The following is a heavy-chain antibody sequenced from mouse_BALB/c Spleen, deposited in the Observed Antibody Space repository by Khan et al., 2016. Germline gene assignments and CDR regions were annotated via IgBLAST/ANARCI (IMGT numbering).Heavy chain of an antibody. J-gene: IGHJ2*01. V-gene: IGHV3-8*02. CDR1: GDSITSGF. CDR3: TKSSLFYFDY. CDR2: ISYSGNT. Sequence: EVQLQESGPSLVKPSQTLSLTCSVTGDSITSGFWNWIRKFPGNKLEYMGYISYSGNTFYTPSLKSRISTSRDTSKNQYSLQLNSVTTEDTATYYCTKSSLFYFDYWGQGTTLTVSS. D-gene: IGHD2-3*01.